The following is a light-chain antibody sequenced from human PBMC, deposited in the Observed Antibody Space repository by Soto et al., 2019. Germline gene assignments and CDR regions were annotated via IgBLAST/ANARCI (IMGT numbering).Light chain of an antibody. CDR2: GTS. CDR3: QEYGSPPIT. J-gene: IGKJ5*01. CDR1: QSVSSTY. Sequence: VALTHSAATVSLTTKESTTISCRPSQSVSSTYLGWYQQQPGQPPRLLMSGTSNRATGTPDRFSGSGSGTDFTLTISRLEPEDFAVYYCQEYGSPPITFGQGTRLEI. V-gene: IGKV3-20*01.